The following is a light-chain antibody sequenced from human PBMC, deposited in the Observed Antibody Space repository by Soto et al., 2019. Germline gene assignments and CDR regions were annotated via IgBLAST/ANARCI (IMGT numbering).Light chain of an antibody. CDR1: SSDVGSYNY. V-gene: IGLV2-14*01. CDR3: TSYTSSSTLYV. J-gene: IGLJ1*01. Sequence: QSVLTQPASVSGSPGQSITISCTGTSSDVGSYNYVSWYQQHPGKAPKLMIYEVINRPSGVSYRFSGSKSGNTASLTISGLQAEDEADYYCTSYTSSSTLYVFGTGTKLTVL. CDR2: EVI.